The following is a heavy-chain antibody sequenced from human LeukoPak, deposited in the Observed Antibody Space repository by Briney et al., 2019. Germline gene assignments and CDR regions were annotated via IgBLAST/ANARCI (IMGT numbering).Heavy chain of an antibody. V-gene: IGHV4-39*01. D-gene: IGHD2-2*01. CDR1: GESISTSGFY. Sequence: SKTLSLTCTVSGESISTSGFYWGWIRQPPGKGLEWIGIIYYSGSTYYNPSLKSRLTISVDTSKNQFSLKLSSVTATDTAVYYCARRGYCSSTSCYEYWFDPWGQGTLVTVSS. CDR3: ARRGYCSSTSCYEYWFDP. CDR2: IYYSGST. J-gene: IGHJ5*02.